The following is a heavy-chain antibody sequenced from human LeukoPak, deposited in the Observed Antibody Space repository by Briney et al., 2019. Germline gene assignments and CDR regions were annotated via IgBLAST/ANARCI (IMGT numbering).Heavy chain of an antibody. CDR1: GYALSDLS. CDR3: ANEGDGCDL. Sequence: ASVTVSFKVSGYALSDLSIHWVRQAPGKGGEWMGGFEPEEGKTIYAQNFQGRVSMTEDTSTDTAFMEISTLESGDTAVYYCANEGDGCDLWGQGTLVTVSS. V-gene: IGHV1-24*01. J-gene: IGHJ3*01. CDR2: FEPEEGKT.